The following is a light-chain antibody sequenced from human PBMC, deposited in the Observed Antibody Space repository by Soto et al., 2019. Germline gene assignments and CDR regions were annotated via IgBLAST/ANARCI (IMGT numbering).Light chain of an antibody. Sequence: QSVLTQPASVSGSTGQSITISCTGSSSDIGHYNFVSWYQHHPGKAPKLIIYDVSDRPSGVSNRFSGFKSGNTASLTISGLQAEDEADYYCSSYATNRDVLFGGGTKLTVL. CDR2: DVS. V-gene: IGLV2-14*03. CDR3: SSYATNRDVL. CDR1: SSDIGHYNF. J-gene: IGLJ2*01.